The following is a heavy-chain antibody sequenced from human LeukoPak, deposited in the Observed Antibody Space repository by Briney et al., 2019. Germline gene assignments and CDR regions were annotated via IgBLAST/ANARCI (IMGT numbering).Heavy chain of an antibody. CDR2: ISTSGRTT. CDR1: GFSFSSDE. Sequence: GGSLRLSCAASGFSFSSDELNWVRQAPGKGLEWLSYISTSGRTTYYADSVKGRFTISRDNARNSLYLQMSSLRAEDTAVYYCARDRTMVRGLADYFYGMDVWGQGTTVIVSS. V-gene: IGHV3-48*03. CDR3: ARDRTMVRGLADYFYGMDV. J-gene: IGHJ6*02. D-gene: IGHD3-10*01.